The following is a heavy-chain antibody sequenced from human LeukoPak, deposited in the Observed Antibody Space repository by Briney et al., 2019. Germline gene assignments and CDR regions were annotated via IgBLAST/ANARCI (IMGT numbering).Heavy chain of an antibody. CDR3: ARWGEAAAGIYY. Sequence: SETLSLTCTVSGGSINSYYWSWIRQPPGKGLEWLGYIYYSGSTNYNPSLRSRITISVDTSKNEFSLKLSSVTAADTAAYYCARWGEAAAGIYYWGQGTLVTVSS. D-gene: IGHD6-13*01. CDR1: GGSINSYY. J-gene: IGHJ4*02. CDR2: IYYSGST. V-gene: IGHV4-59*01.